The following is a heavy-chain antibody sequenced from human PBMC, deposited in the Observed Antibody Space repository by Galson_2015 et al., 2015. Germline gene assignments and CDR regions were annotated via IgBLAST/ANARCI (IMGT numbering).Heavy chain of an antibody. CDR2: IYSGGST. CDR3: ATVTKPLRYFDS. Sequence: SLRLSCAASGFTVSTNYMTWVRQAPGKGLEWLSIIYSGGSTYNADSVKGRFAISRDNSKNTLDLQMNSLRAEDTAVYYCATVTKPLRYFDSWGQGTLVTVSS. D-gene: IGHD3-9*01. V-gene: IGHV3-53*01. J-gene: IGHJ4*02. CDR1: GFTVSTNY.